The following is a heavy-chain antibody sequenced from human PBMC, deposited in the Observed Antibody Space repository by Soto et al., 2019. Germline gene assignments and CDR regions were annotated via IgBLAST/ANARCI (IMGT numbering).Heavy chain of an antibody. CDR3: ARGELESNVNHYYYAMDA. CDR2: IDYSGGS. J-gene: IGHJ6*02. D-gene: IGHD3-10*01. CDR1: GGSVSSGSNY. Sequence: SETLSLTCTVSGGSVSSGSNYWIWIRQPPGKGLEWLGYIDYSGGSNYNPSLKSRVTISVDTSKNQFSLKLSSVTAAETAVYYGARGELESNVNHYYYAMDAWGQGTTVTVSS. V-gene: IGHV4-61*01.